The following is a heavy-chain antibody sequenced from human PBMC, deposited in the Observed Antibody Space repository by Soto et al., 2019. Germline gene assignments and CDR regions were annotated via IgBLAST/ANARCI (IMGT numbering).Heavy chain of an antibody. CDR1: GFTFSTHS. CDR2: IRSGDTTI. D-gene: IGHD1-7*01. J-gene: IGHJ3*02. Sequence: GGSLRLSCVASGFTFSTHSMSWVRQAPGKGLEWVSYIRSGDTTIYYTDSVKGRFTISRDNAKNPLYLEMNGLRDEDTAVYYCARDLNSDASDIWGQGTMVTVSS. CDR3: ARDLNSDASDI. V-gene: IGHV3-48*02.